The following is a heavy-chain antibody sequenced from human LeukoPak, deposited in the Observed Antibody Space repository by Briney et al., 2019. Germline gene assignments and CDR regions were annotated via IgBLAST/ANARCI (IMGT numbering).Heavy chain of an antibody. CDR2: INPSGGST. CDR1: GYTFTSYY. Sequence: VASVKVSCKASGYTFTSYYMRWVRQAPGQGLEWMGIINPSGGSTSYAQKFQGRVTMTRDMSTSTVYMELSSLRSDDTAVYYCARASVATEDAFDIWGQGTMVTVSS. CDR3: ARASVATEDAFDI. V-gene: IGHV1-46*01. D-gene: IGHD2-15*01. J-gene: IGHJ3*02.